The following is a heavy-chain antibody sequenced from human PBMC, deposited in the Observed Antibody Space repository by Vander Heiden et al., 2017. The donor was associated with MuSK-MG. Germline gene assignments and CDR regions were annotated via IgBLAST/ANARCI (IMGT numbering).Heavy chain of an antibody. CDR2: ISSSSSTI. V-gene: IGHV3-48*01. J-gene: IGHJ6*02. Sequence: EVQLVESGGGLVQPGGSLRLPCAASGFTFRSYSMNWVRQAPGKGLEWVSYISSSSSTIYYADSVKGRFTISRDNAKNSLYLQMNSLRAEDTAVYYCARDRHRLSGMDVWGQGTTVTVSS. CDR1: GFTFRSYS. CDR3: ARDRHRLSGMDV.